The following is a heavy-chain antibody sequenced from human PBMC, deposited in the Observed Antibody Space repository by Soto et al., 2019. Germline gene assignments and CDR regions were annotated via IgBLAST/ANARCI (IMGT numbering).Heavy chain of an antibody. D-gene: IGHD3-10*01. J-gene: IGHJ3*02. CDR2: IKQDGSEK. CDR1: GFTFSSYW. V-gene: IGHV3-7*01. CDR3: ARPITHDAFDI. Sequence: EVQLVESGGGLVQPGGSLRLSCAASGFTFSSYWMSWVRQAPGKGLEWVANIKQDGSEKYYVDSVKGRFTISRDNAKNSLYLQMNSLRAEETAVYYCARPITHDAFDIWGQGTMVTVSS.